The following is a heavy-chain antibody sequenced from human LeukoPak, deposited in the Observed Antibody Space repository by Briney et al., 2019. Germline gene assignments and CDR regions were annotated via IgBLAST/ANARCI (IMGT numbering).Heavy chain of an antibody. Sequence: GGCLRLSCAASGFTFSSYSMNWVRQAPGKGLEWVSSISSSSSYIYYADSVKGRFTISRDNAKNSLYLQMNSLRAEDTAVYYCASNKVRGVIILGYYYGMDVWGQGTTVTVSS. CDR1: GFTFSSYS. J-gene: IGHJ6*02. D-gene: IGHD3-10*01. CDR2: ISSSSSYI. V-gene: IGHV3-21*01. CDR3: ASNKVRGVIILGYYYGMDV.